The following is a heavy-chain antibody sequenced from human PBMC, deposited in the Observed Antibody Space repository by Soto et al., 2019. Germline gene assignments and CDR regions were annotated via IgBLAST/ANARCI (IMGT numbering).Heavy chain of an antibody. CDR2: IYYSGST. CDR1: GGSISSYY. CDR3: ARAGPNFVPQGFDP. Sequence: SDTLSLTCTVSGGSISSYYWIWLRQPPGKGLEWIGYIYYSGSTNYNPSLKSRVTISVDTSKNQFSLKLSSVTAADTAVYYCARAGPNFVPQGFDPWGQGTLVTVSS. V-gene: IGHV4-59*07. D-gene: IGHD2-8*01. J-gene: IGHJ5*02.